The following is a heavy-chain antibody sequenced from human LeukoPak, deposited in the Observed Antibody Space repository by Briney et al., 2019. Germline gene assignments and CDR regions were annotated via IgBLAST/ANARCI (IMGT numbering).Heavy chain of an antibody. J-gene: IGHJ4*02. CDR2: ISSSGSTI. V-gene: IGHV3-11*01. D-gene: IGHD5-12*01. CDR3: AREGIVATIPFDY. CDR1: GFTFSDYY. Sequence: GGSLRLSCAASGFTFSDYYMSWIPQAPGKGLEWVSYISSSGSTIYSADSVKGRFTISRNNAKNSLSLQMNSLRAEDTAVYYCAREGIVATIPFDYWGQGTLVTVSS.